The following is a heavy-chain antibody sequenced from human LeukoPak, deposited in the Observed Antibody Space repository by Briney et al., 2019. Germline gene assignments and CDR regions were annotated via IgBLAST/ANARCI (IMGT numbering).Heavy chain of an antibody. V-gene: IGHV1-2*02. CDR2: INPNSGGT. J-gene: IGHJ4*02. Sequence: ASVKVSCKASGYTFTGYYMHWVRQATGQGLEWMGWINPNSGGTNYAQKFQGRVTITRDTSISPAYMELSRLRSDDTAVYYGARDLTVPRYVEMATIWSLYFDYWGQGTLVTVSS. D-gene: IGHD5-24*01. CDR1: GYTFTGYY. CDR3: ARDLTVPRYVEMATIWSLYFDY.